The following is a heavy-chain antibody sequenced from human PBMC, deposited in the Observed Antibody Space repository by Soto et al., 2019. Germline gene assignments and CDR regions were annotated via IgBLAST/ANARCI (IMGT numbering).Heavy chain of an antibody. V-gene: IGHV3-21*01. CDR3: ARDPHYYDSSGYYDY. J-gene: IGHJ4*02. Sequence: GGSLRLSCVGSGFTFSTYSINWVRQAPGKGLEWVSSISSSSSYIYYADSVKGRFTISRDNAKNSLYLQMNSLRAEDTAVYYCARDPHYYDSSGYYDYWGQGTLVTVSS. CDR2: ISSSSSYI. D-gene: IGHD3-22*01. CDR1: GFTFSTYS.